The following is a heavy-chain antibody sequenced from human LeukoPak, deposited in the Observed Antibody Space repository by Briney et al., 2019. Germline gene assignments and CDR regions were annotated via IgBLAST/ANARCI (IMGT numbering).Heavy chain of an antibody. CDR1: GYTFTSYG. CDR2: ISAYNGNT. D-gene: IGHD2-2*01. J-gene: IGHJ3*02. V-gene: IGHV1-18*01. CDR3: ARGSFCSSTSCEQYAFDI. Sequence: ASVKVSCKASGYTFTSYGISWVRQAPGQGLEWMGWISAYNGNTNYAQKLQGRVTMTTDTSTSTAYMELSSLRSEDTAVYYCARGSFCSSTSCEQYAFDIWGQGTMVTVSS.